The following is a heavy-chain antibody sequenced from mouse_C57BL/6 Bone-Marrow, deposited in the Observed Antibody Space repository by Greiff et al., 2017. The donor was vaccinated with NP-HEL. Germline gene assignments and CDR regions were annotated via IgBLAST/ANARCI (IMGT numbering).Heavy chain of an antibody. Sequence: EVQVVESEGGLVQPGSSMKLSCTASGFTFSDYYMAWVRQVPEKGLEWVANINYDGSSTYYLDPLKSRFIISRDNAKNILYLQMSSLKSEDTATYYCARDPLITTVVPDWYFDVWGTGTTVTVSS. CDR3: ARDPLITTVVPDWYFDV. CDR1: GFTFSDYY. J-gene: IGHJ1*03. D-gene: IGHD1-1*01. V-gene: IGHV5-16*01. CDR2: INYDGSST.